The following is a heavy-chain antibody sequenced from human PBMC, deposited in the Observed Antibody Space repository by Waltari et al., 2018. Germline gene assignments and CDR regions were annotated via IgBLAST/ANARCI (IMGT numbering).Heavy chain of an antibody. J-gene: IGHJ5*02. V-gene: IGHV4-39*01. CDR1: GGSISSGGFY. CDR2: IYYNGIT. Sequence: QLQLQESGPGLVKPSETLSLTCTVSGGSISSGGFYWGWIRQSPGTCLEWVGSIYYNGITDYNPVLKSRVTISGDTSKNQFSLRLSSVTAADTAVYYCVRHWKKSGYRFDPWGQGILVTVSS. CDR3: VRHWKKSGYRFDP. D-gene: IGHD5-12*01.